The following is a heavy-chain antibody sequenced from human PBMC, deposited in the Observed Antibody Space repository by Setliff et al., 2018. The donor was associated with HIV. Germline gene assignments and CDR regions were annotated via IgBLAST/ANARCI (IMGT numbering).Heavy chain of an antibody. CDR3: ANRLRGYNKWYYFDY. CDR1: GFNINSYN. D-gene: IGHD1-1*01. J-gene: IGHJ4*02. Sequence: GGSLRLSCTASGFNINSYNMNWVRQAPGKGLEWVAYISYSGASIYYRDSVKGRFTISRDNSKNTLYLQMNSLGAEDTAIYYCANRLRGYNKWYYFDYWGQGALVTVSS. V-gene: IGHV3-48*01. CDR2: ISYSGASI.